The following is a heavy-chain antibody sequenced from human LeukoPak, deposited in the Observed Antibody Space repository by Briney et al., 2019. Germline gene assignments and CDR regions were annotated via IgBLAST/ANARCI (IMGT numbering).Heavy chain of an antibody. CDR3: ARHRHPGVVQLWLHPLNYYYMDV. Sequence: SQTLSLTCAISGDSVSSNSAAWNWIRQSPSRGLEWLGRTYYRSKWYNDYAVSVKSRITINPDTSKNQFSLKLSSVTAADTAVYYCARHRHPGVVQLWLHPLNYYYMDVWGKGTTVTVSS. V-gene: IGHV6-1*01. CDR1: GDSVSSNSAA. CDR2: TYYRSKWYN. J-gene: IGHJ6*03. D-gene: IGHD5-18*01.